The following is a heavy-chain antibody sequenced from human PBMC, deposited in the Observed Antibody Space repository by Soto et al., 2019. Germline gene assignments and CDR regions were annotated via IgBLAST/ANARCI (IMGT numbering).Heavy chain of an antibody. J-gene: IGHJ4*02. CDR2: ISSSSSYI. D-gene: IGHD3-22*01. Sequence: EVQLVESGGGLVNPGGSLRLSCAASGFTFSSYSMNWVRQAPGKGLEWVSCISSSSSYIYYADSVKGRFTISRDNAKNSLNLQMNSLSAEDTAVYYCARDRHYYDSSGDPKPFDYWGQGTMVTVSS. CDR3: ARDRHYYDSSGDPKPFDY. V-gene: IGHV3-21*01. CDR1: GFTFSSYS.